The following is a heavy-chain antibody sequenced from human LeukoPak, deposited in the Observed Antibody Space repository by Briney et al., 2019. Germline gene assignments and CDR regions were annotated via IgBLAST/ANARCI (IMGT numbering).Heavy chain of an antibody. CDR1: GYSFTSYW. D-gene: IGHD5-18*01. CDR2: IYPGDSDT. Sequence: GESLTLSCTGSGYSFTSYWIGWVRQMPGKGLEWLGIIYPGDSDTRYSPSFQGQVTISADKSISTAYLQSSSLKASDTAMYYCARLDTAMVFYFDYWGQGTLVTVSS. V-gene: IGHV5-51*03. CDR3: ARLDTAMVFYFDY. J-gene: IGHJ4*02.